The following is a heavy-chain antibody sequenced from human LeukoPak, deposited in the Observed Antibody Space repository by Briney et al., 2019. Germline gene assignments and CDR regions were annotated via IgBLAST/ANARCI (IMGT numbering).Heavy chain of an antibody. V-gene: IGHV3-30*02. J-gene: IGHJ2*01. CDR1: GFTFSSIG. CDR2: IRYDGSNK. CDR3: AKGRATAVANWYFGL. D-gene: IGHD5-18*01. Sequence: GGSLRLSCAASGFTFSSIGMHWVRQAPGKGLEWLAFIRYDGSNKYYADSMKGRLTISRDNSKNTLYLEMNSLRPEDTAMYYCAKGRATAVANWYFGLWGRGTLVTVSS.